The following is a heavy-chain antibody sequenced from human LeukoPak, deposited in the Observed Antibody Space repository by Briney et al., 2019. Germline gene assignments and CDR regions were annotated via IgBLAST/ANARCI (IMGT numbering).Heavy chain of an antibody. CDR2: NYNSGRT. V-gene: IGHV4-59*01. J-gene: IGHJ3*02. D-gene: IGHD3-3*01. CDR3: ARGAAGLRFLEWFTGAFDI. CDR1: GGSMGSYY. Sequence: PSETLSLTCTVSGGSMGSYYWSWIRQSPGKGLEWMGYNYNSGRTSYNGRTNYNPSLKSRVTISVDTSKNQFSLKLSSVTAADTAVYYCARGAAGLRFLEWFTGAFDIWGQGTMVTVSS.